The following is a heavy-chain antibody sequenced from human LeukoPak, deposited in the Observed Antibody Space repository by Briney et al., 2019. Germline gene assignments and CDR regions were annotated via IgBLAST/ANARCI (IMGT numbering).Heavy chain of an antibody. CDR2: IYYSGST. CDR1: GGSISSYY. J-gene: IGHJ3*02. D-gene: IGHD3-22*01. Sequence: SETLSLTCTVSGGSISSYYWSWIRQPPGKGLEWIGSIYYSGSTYYNPSLKSRVTISVDTSKNQFSLKLSSVTAADTAVYYCARHAGHYDSSGYAFDAFDIWGQGTMVTVSS. V-gene: IGHV4-39*01. CDR3: ARHAGHYDSSGYAFDAFDI.